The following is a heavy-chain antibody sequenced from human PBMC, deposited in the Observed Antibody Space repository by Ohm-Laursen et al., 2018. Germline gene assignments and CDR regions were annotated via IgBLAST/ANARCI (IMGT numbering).Heavy chain of an antibody. V-gene: IGHV1-8*01. J-gene: IGHJ4*02. D-gene: IGHD6-13*01. CDR1: GYTFTSYD. CDR3: AASSSWYDY. Sequence: ASVKVSCKSSGYTFTSYDINWVRQATGQGLEWMGWMNPNSGNTGYAQKFQGRVTMTRNTSISTAYMELSRLRSDDTAVYYCAASSSWYDYWGQGTLVTVPS. CDR2: MNPNSGNT.